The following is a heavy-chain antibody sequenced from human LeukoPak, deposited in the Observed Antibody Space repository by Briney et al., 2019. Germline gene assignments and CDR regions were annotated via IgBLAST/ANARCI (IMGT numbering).Heavy chain of an antibody. CDR1: GFSFSDYY. Sequence: GGFRRPSCAASGFSFSDYYMTWIRQAARERLEWLSHISPSSTYTTFADSVKGRFTISRDNAYNSLYLQMNSLTAEDTAAYYCARGHYDMDVWGQGTTVTVSS. J-gene: IGHJ6*02. CDR3: ARGHYDMDV. V-gene: IGHV3-11*06. CDR2: ISPSSTYT.